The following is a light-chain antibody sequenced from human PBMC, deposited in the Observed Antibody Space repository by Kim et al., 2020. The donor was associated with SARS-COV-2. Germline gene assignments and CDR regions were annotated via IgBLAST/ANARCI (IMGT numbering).Light chain of an antibody. CDR1: QSISTW. V-gene: IGKV1-5*03. CDR2: KAS. J-gene: IGKJ1*01. CDR3: QQYNSYPWT. Sequence: ASVGDRVAITCRASQSISTWLAWYQQKPGKAPKLLIYKASSLESGVPSRFSGSGSGTDFTLTVSSLQPDDFATYYCQQYNSYPWTFGQGTKVDIK.